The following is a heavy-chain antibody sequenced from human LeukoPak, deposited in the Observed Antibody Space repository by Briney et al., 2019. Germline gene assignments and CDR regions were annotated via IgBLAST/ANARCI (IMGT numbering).Heavy chain of an antibody. V-gene: IGHV4-4*07. CDR1: GVSISSYY. CDR2: IDTSGST. D-gene: IGHD1-26*01. CDR3: ARGQWEIDY. Sequence: SETLSLTCSVSGVSISSYYWTWIRQSAGRGLEWIGRIDTSGSTNYNPSLKSRVTMSADMSNNQFSLKLMSVTAADTAVYYCARGQWEIDYWGQGTLVTVSP. J-gene: IGHJ4*02.